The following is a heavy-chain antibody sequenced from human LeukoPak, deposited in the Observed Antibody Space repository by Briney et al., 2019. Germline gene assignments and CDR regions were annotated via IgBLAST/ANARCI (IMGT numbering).Heavy chain of an antibody. CDR1: GFTFSRYW. Sequence: PGGSLRLSCAASGFTFSRYWMHWVRQAPGKGLAWVSRINTDGSGTSYADSVKGRFTISRDNAKNTLYLQMNSLRAEDTAVYYCARDGLAAARDYWGQGTLVTVSS. CDR2: INTDGSGT. CDR3: ARDGLAAARDY. J-gene: IGHJ4*02. V-gene: IGHV3-74*01. D-gene: IGHD6-13*01.